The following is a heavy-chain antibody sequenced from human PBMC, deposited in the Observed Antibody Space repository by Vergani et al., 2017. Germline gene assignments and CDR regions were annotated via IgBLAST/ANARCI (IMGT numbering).Heavy chain of an antibody. CDR3: ARVRTRERTTDDCRFDP. CDR2: MNPNSGNT. D-gene: IGHD4-11*01. J-gene: IGHJ5*02. V-gene: IGHV1-8*01. CDR1: GYTFTSYD. Sequence: QVQLVQSGAEVKKPGASVKVSCKASGYTFTSYDINWVRQATGQGLEWMGWMNPNSGNTGYAQKFQGRITMTRDTSMSTAYMELSSIRSDDTAVYYCARVRTRERTTDDCRFDPWGQGTLVTVSS.